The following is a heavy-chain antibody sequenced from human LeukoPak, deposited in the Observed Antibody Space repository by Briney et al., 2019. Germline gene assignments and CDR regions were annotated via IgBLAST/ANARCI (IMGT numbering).Heavy chain of an antibody. J-gene: IGHJ4*02. CDR1: GFTFSNSW. V-gene: IGHV3-7*01. Sequence: PGGSLRLSCAASGFTFSNSWMSWVRQAPGKGLEWVASIEPDGSEKYYVDSVKGRFTISRDNAKNSLYLQMNSLRAEDTAVYYCAKDSYSKGDFWGQGVLVTVSS. CDR3: AKDSYSKGDF. D-gene: IGHD6-13*01. CDR2: IEPDGSEK.